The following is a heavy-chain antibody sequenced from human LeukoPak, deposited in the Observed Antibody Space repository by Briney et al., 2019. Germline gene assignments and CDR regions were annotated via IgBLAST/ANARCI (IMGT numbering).Heavy chain of an antibody. D-gene: IGHD3-16*01. Sequence: SVKVSCKASGGTFSSYSISWVRQAPGQGLEWMGGIIPIFDTADYAQKFQGRVTITADESTSTAYMELSSLRSEDTAVFYCARISLGAIWGYYYGMDVWGQGTTATVSS. J-gene: IGHJ6*02. V-gene: IGHV1-69*13. CDR1: GGTFSSYS. CDR3: ARISLGAIWGYYYGMDV. CDR2: IIPIFDTA.